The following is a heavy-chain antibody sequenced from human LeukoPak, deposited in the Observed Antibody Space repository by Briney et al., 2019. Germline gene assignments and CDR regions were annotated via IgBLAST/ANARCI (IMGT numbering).Heavy chain of an antibody. CDR2: ISSSGSTI. Sequence: LSLTCTVSGDSFSSYYWSWIRQAPGKGLEWVSYISSSGSTIYYADSVKGRFTISRDNAKNSLYLQMNSLRAEDTAVYYCARDRDGSGSYYKRYYFDYWGQGTLVTVSS. J-gene: IGHJ4*02. CDR3: ARDRDGSGSYYKRYYFDY. V-gene: IGHV3-11*01. D-gene: IGHD3-10*01. CDR1: GDSFSSYY.